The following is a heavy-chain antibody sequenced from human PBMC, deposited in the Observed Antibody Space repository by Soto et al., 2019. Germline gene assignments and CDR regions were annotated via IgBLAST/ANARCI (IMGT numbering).Heavy chain of an antibody. CDR3: AGGYYFGDY. J-gene: IGHJ4*02. CDR1: GFTFSSYG. Sequence: QVQLVESGGGVVQPGRSLRLSCAASGFTFSSYGMHWIRQTPGKGLEWVAVISFDGSKKYYADSVKGRFTISRDNSKNTPYLQMNSLRAEDTAVYYCAGGYYFGDYWGQGTLVTVSS. CDR2: ISFDGSKK. V-gene: IGHV3-30*03. D-gene: IGHD5-18*01.